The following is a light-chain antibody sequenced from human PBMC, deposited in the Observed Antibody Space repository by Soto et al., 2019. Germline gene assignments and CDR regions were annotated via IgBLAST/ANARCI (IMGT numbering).Light chain of an antibody. CDR1: QSVSSNY. J-gene: IGKJ5*01. Sequence: SVLTQTPGTLSLSPGERAALSCRASQSVSSNYLAWYQQKPGQAPRLLIYDASNRATGIPARFSGSGSGTDFTLTISSLEPEDFAVYYCQQRSNWPSFGQGTRLEIK. CDR2: DAS. V-gene: IGKV3-11*01. CDR3: QQRSNWPS.